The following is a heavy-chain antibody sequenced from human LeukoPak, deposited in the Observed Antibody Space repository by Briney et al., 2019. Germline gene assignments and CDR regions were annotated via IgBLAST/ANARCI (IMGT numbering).Heavy chain of an antibody. CDR1: GDSVSSNSAA. V-gene: IGHV6-1*01. D-gene: IGHD4-17*01. CDR3: ARDFVGDYGYYYYGMDV. CDR2: TYYRSKWYN. J-gene: IGHJ6*02. Sequence: SQTLSLTCAISGDSVSSNSAAWNWIRQSPSRGLEWLGRTYYRSKWYNDYAVSVKSRITINPDTSKNQFSLKLSSVTAADTAVYYCARDFVGDYGYYYYGMDVWGQGTTVTVSS.